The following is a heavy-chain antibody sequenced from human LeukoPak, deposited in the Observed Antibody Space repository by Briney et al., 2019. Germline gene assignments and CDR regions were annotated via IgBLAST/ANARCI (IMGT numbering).Heavy chain of an antibody. D-gene: IGHD1-26*01. CDR1: GYTFTSYG. V-gene: IGHV1-18*01. J-gene: IGHJ3*02. CDR3: ARVLHSGSSMGDDAFDI. Sequence: ASVKVSCTASGYTFTSYGISWVRQAPGQGLEWMGWISAYNGNTNYAQKLQGRVTMTTDTSTNTAYMELSRLRSDDTAVYYCARVLHSGSSMGDDAFDIWGQGTMVTVSS. CDR2: ISAYNGNT.